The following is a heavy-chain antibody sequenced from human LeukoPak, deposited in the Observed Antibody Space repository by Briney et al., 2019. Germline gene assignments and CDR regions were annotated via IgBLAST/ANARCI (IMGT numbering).Heavy chain of an antibody. CDR2: IKADGSGA. CDR3: ARYTRPIDY. J-gene: IGHJ4*02. V-gene: IGHV3-7*05. D-gene: IGHD6-13*01. Sequence: PGGSLRLSCAASGFTFSSPWMSWVRQAPGKGLEWVATIKADGSGAYYVDSVKGRFTISRDNAKNSRYLQMNSLRTEDTAVSFCARYTRPIDYWGQGTLVTVSS. CDR1: GFTFSSPW.